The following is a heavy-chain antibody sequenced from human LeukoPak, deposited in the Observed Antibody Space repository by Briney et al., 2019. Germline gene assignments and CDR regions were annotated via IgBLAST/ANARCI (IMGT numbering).Heavy chain of an antibody. J-gene: IGHJ4*02. CDR2: LYYSGST. V-gene: IGHV4-59*01. D-gene: IGHD2-21*02. CDR1: GGSIATYY. CDR3: ARLPMAVTPHDDY. Sequence: KPSETLSLTCTVSGGSIATYYRSWIRQSPGKGLEWIGYLYYSGSTNYNPSLKSRVTISVDTSKNQFSLKLSSVTAADTAVYYCARLPMAVTPHDDYWGQGTLVTVSS.